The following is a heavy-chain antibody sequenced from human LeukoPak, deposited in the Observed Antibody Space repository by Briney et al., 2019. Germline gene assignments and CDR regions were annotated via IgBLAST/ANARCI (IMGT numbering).Heavy chain of an antibody. D-gene: IGHD2-15*01. CDR1: GGSFSGYY. V-gene: IGHV4-34*01. CDR3: ATFSCSGGSCASYNWFDP. J-gene: IGHJ5*02. CDR2: INHSGST. Sequence: SETLSLTCAVYGGSFSGYYWSWLRQPPGKGPEWIGEINHSGSTNYNPSLKSRVTISVDTSKNQFSLKLSSVTAADTAVYYCATFSCSGGSCASYNWFDPWGQGTLVTVSS.